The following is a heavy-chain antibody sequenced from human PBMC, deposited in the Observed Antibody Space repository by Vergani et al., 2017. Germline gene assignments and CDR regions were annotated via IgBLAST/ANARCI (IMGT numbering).Heavy chain of an antibody. V-gene: IGHV1-69*04. CDR2: IIPILGIA. Sequence: QVQLVQSGAEVKKPGSSVKVSCKASGGTFSSYAVSWVRQAPGQGLEWMGRIIPILGIANYAQKFQGRVTITADKSTSTAYMELSSLRSEDTAVYYCARAHSGYDRLDYWGQGTLVTVSS. J-gene: IGHJ4*02. CDR3: ARAHSGYDRLDY. D-gene: IGHD5-12*01. CDR1: GGTFSSYA.